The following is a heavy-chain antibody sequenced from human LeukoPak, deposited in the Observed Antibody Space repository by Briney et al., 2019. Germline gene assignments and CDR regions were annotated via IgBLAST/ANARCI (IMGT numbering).Heavy chain of an antibody. CDR2: ISGSGGAT. V-gene: IGHV3-23*01. CDR3: ARGGKLEPTALAS. D-gene: IGHD2-21*02. CDR1: GFTFTNYG. Sequence: GGTLTLSCAASGFTFTNYGMSWVRQAPGKGLEWVSAISGSGGATYYADSVKGRFTISRDNANRMLSLHINSLRVEDSAIYYCARGGKLEPTALASWGQGSLVVVSS. J-gene: IGHJ5*02.